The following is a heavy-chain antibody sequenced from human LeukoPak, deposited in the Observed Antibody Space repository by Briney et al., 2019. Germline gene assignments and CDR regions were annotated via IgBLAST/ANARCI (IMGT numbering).Heavy chain of an antibody. Sequence: GGSLRLSCAASGFIFNNYAMQWIRQAPGKGPEWVALISYDGSNYYYADSVRGRFTISRDNSKGTLYLQMNSLRAEDTAVYYCAKDGSGSYYRGYFDYWGQGTLVTVSS. J-gene: IGHJ4*02. D-gene: IGHD3-10*01. CDR1: GFIFNNYA. CDR3: AKDGSGSYYRGYFDY. CDR2: ISYDGSNY. V-gene: IGHV3-30-3*01.